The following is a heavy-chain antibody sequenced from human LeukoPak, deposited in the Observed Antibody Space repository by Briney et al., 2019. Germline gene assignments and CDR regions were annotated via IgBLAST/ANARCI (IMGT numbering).Heavy chain of an antibody. D-gene: IGHD5-24*01. CDR3: ARVASDGYNYVGYYYYYMDV. V-gene: IGHV3-20*04. J-gene: IGHJ6*03. Sequence: PGGSLRLSCAASGFTFDDYGMSWVRQAPGKGLEWVSGINWNGGSTGYADSVKGRSTISRDNAKNSLYLQMNSLRAEDTALYYCARVASDGYNYVGYYYYYMDVWGKGTTVTVSS. CDR2: INWNGGST. CDR1: GFTFDDYG.